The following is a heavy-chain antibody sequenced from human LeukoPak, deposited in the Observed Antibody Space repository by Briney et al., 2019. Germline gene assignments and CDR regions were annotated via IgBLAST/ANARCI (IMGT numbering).Heavy chain of an antibody. CDR3: ARGHYYDSSVLWFDP. Sequence: EASVKFSCKASGGTFSSYAISWVRQAPGKGLEWMGAIIPIFGTANYAQKFKGRVTITADESTSTPYMELSSLRSEDTAVYYCARGHYYDSSVLWFDPWGQGTLVTVSS. D-gene: IGHD3-22*01. J-gene: IGHJ5*02. V-gene: IGHV1-69*01. CDR2: IIPIFGTA. CDR1: GGTFSSYA.